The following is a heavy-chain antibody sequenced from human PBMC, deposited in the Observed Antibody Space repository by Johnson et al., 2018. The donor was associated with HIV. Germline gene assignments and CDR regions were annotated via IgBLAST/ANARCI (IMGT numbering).Heavy chain of an antibody. CDR2: INWNGGST. CDR1: GFTVSSNY. J-gene: IGHJ3*02. Sequence: VQLVESGGGLVQPGGSLRLSCAASGFTVSSNYMSWVRQAPGKGLEWVSGINWNGGSTGYADSVKGRFTISRDNAKNSLYLQMNSLRAEDTALYYCATTQGVQENYAFDIWGQGTMVTVSS. D-gene: IGHD1-1*01. CDR3: ATTQGVQENYAFDI. V-gene: IGHV3-20*04.